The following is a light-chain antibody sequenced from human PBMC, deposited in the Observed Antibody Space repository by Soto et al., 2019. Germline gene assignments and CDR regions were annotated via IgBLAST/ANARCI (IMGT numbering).Light chain of an antibody. CDR2: GAS. Sequence: EIVLTQSPGTLSLSPGERATLSCRASQSVSSSHLAWYQKKPGQAPRLLIFGASSRATGIPARFGGSGSGTDFTLTISALETEDFAVYFCQQYSSSPRTFGQGTKVEIK. V-gene: IGKV3-20*01. J-gene: IGKJ1*01. CDR1: QSVSSSH. CDR3: QQYSSSPRT.